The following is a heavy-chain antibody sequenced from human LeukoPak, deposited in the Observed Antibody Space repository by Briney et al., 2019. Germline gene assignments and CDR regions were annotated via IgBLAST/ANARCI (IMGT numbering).Heavy chain of an antibody. V-gene: IGHV3-9*01. J-gene: IGHJ4*02. Sequence: GGSLRLSCAASGFTFDDYAMHWVRQAPGKGLEWVSGISWNSGSIGYADSAKGRFTISRDNAKNSLYLQMSSLRAEDTALYYCARKSASGNYPLDYWGQGTLVTVSS. CDR2: ISWNSGSI. CDR1: GFTFDDYA. D-gene: IGHD3-10*01. CDR3: ARKSASGNYPLDY.